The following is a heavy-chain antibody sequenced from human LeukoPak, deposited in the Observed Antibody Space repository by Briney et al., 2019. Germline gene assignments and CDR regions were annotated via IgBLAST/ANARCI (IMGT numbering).Heavy chain of an antibody. D-gene: IGHD4-17*01. Sequence: GGSLRLSCAASGFTFSSYAMSWVRQAPGKGLEWVSSISSTGGSTHYADSVKGRFTVSRDSSRNTLYLQMNSLRAEDTAVYFCAKGGEPYVDSRFDNWGQGTLVTVSS. V-gene: IGHV3-23*01. CDR1: GFTFSSYA. J-gene: IGHJ4*02. CDR2: ISSTGGST. CDR3: AKGGEPYVDSRFDN.